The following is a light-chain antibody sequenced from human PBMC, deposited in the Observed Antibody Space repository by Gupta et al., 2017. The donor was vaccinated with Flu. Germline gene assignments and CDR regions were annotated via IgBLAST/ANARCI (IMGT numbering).Light chain of an antibody. Sequence: SPSSLSASVGDRVTITCQASQDVSNHLNWYQQKPGKAPKLLIYDASNLETGVPSRFSGSRSGTDFSFTITSLQAEDIGTYYWQQDYSLHTFGHGTKVEIK. J-gene: IGKJ1*01. CDR1: QDVSNH. CDR2: DAS. CDR3: QQDYSLHT. V-gene: IGKV1-33*01.